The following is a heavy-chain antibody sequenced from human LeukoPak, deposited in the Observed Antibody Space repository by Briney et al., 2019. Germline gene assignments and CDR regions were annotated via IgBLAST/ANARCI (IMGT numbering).Heavy chain of an antibody. Sequence: EGSLRLSCAASGFTFTSYWMSWVRQAPGKGLEWVANIKQDGSEKYYVDSVKGRFTISRDNAKNSLYLQMNSLRAEDTAVYYCASGGSGWGPGGYWGQGTLVTVSS. D-gene: IGHD6-19*01. V-gene: IGHV3-7*03. CDR3: ASGGSGWGPGGY. CDR2: IKQDGSEK. J-gene: IGHJ4*02. CDR1: GFTFTSYW.